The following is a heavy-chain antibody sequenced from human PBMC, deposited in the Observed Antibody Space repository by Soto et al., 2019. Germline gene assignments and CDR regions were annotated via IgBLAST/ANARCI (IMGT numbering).Heavy chain of an antibody. CDR2: ISYDGSNK. CDR3: ARDVGGLQAFDI. CDR1: GFTFSSYA. Sequence: QVQLAESGGGVVQPGRSLRLSCAASGFTFSSYAMHWVRQAPGKGLEWVAVISYDGSNKYYADSVKGRFTISRDNSKNTLYLQMNSLRAEDTAVYYCARDVGGLQAFDIWGQGTMVTVSS. J-gene: IGHJ3*02. V-gene: IGHV3-30-3*01.